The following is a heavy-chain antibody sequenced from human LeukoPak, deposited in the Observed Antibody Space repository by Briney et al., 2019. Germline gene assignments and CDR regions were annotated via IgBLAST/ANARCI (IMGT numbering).Heavy chain of an antibody. Sequence: SETLSLTCTVSGASIRASEDHWTWIRQHPGKGLEWIGYTSNSDYPDSNPSLKSRVTISLDTSKNQFSLKLRSVTVADTAVYYCAREPTQPLRFGEFHPFDNWGQGTLVTVSS. CDR3: AREPTQPLRFGEFHPFDN. CDR2: TSNSDYP. V-gene: IGHV4-31*03. J-gene: IGHJ4*02. CDR1: GASIRASEDH. D-gene: IGHD3-10*01.